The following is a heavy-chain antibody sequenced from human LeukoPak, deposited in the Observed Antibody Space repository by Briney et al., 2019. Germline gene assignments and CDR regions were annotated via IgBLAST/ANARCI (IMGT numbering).Heavy chain of an antibody. V-gene: IGHV3-74*01. Sequence: GGSLRLSCAASGVTFSSYWMHWVRHAPGKGLVWVSRINSDGSSTSYADSMKARFTISKDNAKNTLYLQMNSLRAEDTAVYYCASRYDFWGSYYCMDVWGQGTTVTVSS. D-gene: IGHD3-3*01. CDR1: GVTFSSYW. CDR3: ASRYDFWGSYYCMDV. CDR2: INSDGSST. J-gene: IGHJ6*02.